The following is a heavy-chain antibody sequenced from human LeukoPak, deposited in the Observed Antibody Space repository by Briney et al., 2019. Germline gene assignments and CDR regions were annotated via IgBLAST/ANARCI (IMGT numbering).Heavy chain of an antibody. J-gene: IGHJ4*02. CDR2: ISYDGSNK. CDR3: AKDLSALTTVTGGFDY. CDR1: GFTFSSYG. D-gene: IGHD4-11*01. Sequence: GGSLRLSCAASGFTFSSYGMPWVRQAPGKGLEWVAVISYDGSNKYYADSVKGRFTISRDNSKNTLYLQMNSLRAEDTAVYYCAKDLSALTTVTGGFDYWGQGTLVTVSS. V-gene: IGHV3-30*18.